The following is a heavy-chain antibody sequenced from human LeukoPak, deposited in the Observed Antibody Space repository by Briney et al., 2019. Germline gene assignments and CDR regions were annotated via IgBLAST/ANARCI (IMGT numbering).Heavy chain of an antibody. CDR1: GGSISSYY. D-gene: IGHD3-22*01. CDR3: ARDNYYYDSSGYTYYYYYYMDV. J-gene: IGHJ6*03. Sequence: SETLSLTCTISGGSISSYYWSWIRQPAGKGLEWIGRIYTSGSTNYNPSLKSRVTMSVDTSKNQFSLKLSSVTAADTDVYYCARDNYYYDSSGYTYYYYYYMDVWGKGTTVTVSS. CDR2: IYTSGST. V-gene: IGHV4-4*07.